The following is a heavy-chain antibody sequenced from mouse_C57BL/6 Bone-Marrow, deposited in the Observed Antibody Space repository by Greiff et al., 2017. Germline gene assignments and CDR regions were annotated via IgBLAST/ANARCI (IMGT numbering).Heavy chain of an antibody. V-gene: IGHV5-15*04. CDR1: GFTFSDYG. CDR3: ARPMDY. CDR2: ISNLAYSI. J-gene: IGHJ4*01. Sequence: EVKVEESGGGLVQPGGSLKLSCAASGFTFSDYGMAWVRQAPRKGPEWVAFISNLAYSIYYADTVTGRFTISSGNAKNTLYLEMSSLRSEDTAMYYCARPMDYWGQGTSVTVSS.